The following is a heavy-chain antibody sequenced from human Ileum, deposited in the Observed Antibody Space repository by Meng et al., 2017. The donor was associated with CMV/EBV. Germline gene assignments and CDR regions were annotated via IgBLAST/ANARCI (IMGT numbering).Heavy chain of an antibody. CDR3: ARYCGMTTCQAGGGMDV. D-gene: IGHD2-21*01. CDR2: THRGGST. CDR1: GFSVSSHH. J-gene: IGHJ6*02. V-gene: IGHV3-53*01. Sequence: GSLKISCAASGFSVSSHHISWVRQAPGKGLEWVAGTHRGGSTYYAGSVKGRFTISRDDSKNTLYLQMNTLRAEDTAVYFCARYCGMTTCQAGGGMDVWGQGTTVTVSS.